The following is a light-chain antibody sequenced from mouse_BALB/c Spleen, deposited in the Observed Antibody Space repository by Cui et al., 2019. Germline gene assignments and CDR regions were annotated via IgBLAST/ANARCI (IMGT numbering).Light chain of an antibody. CDR3: QKNNEDPFT. V-gene: IGKV3-10*01. Sequence: NIVLTQSPASLAVSLGQRATISCRASASVDCSGNRFIPWYQQKPGQPPKLLIYLASNLESGVPARFSGSGSRTDFALTIEPVEADDAATYYCQKNNEDPFTFGSGTKLEIK. CDR1: ASVDCSGNRF. J-gene: IGKJ4*01. CDR2: LAS.